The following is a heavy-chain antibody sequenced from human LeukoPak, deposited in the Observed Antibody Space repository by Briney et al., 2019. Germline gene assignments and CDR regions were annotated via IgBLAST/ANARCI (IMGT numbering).Heavy chain of an antibody. CDR3: ARHFLHNWDA. V-gene: IGHV3-11*04. Sequence: GGSLRLSCAASGFTFSDYHMSWIRQAPGKGLEWVSYISSSGGGRYYADSVKGRFTISRDNAKNSLYLQMNGLRAEDTAVYYCARHFLHNWDAWGQGTLVTVSS. CDR2: ISSSGGGR. J-gene: IGHJ5*02. CDR1: GFTFSDYH. D-gene: IGHD1-1*01.